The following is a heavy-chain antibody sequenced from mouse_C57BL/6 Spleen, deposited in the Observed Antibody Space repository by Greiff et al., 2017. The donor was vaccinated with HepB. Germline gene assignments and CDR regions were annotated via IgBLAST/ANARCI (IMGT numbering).Heavy chain of an antibody. J-gene: IGHJ2*01. CDR1: GYTFTSYW. D-gene: IGHD3-2*02. V-gene: IGHV1-50*01. CDR3: ARRGDSSGYVLDY. Sequence: QVQLKQPGAELVKPGASVKLSCKASGYTFTSYWMQWVKQRPGQGLEWIGEIDPSDSYTNYNQKFKGKATLTVDTSSSTAYMQLSSLTSEDSAVYYCARRGDSSGYVLDYWGQGTTLTVSS. CDR2: IDPSDSYT.